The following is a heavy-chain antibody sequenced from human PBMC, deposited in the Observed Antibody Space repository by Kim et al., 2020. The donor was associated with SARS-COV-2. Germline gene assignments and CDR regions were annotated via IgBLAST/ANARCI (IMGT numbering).Heavy chain of an antibody. CDR3: ARGQDDFSNYRVSLNYAMDV. Sequence: SVKVSCKASGGAFSSNTITWVRQAPGQGLEWMGGIIPMFGTPNYSHRFQDRVTITADESTRIAYMELSSLRSEDTAVYYCARGQDDFSNYRVSLNYAMDVWGQGTTVTVSS. V-gene: IGHV1-69*13. D-gene: IGHD4-4*01. CDR2: IIPMFGTP. J-gene: IGHJ6*02. CDR1: GGAFSSNT.